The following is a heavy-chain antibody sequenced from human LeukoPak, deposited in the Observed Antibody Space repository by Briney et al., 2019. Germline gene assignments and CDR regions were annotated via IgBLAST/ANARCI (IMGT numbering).Heavy chain of an antibody. CDR2: IKQDGSEK. CDR1: GFTFSSYW. V-gene: IGHV3-7*01. Sequence: PGGSLRLSCAASGFTFSSYWMSWVRQAPGKGLEWVANIKQDGSEKYYVDSVKGRFTISRDNAKNSLYLQMNSLRAEDTAVSYCASGYCSSTSCYFLNAFDIWGQRTMATVSS. D-gene: IGHD2-2*03. J-gene: IGHJ3*02. CDR3: ASGYCSSTSCYFLNAFDI.